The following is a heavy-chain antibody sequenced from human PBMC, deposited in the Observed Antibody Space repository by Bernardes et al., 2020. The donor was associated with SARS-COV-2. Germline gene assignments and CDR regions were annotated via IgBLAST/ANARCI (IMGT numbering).Heavy chain of an antibody. J-gene: IGHJ4*02. D-gene: IGHD3-10*01. Sequence: GGSLRLSCAASGFTFSSFWMTWVRQAPGKGLEWVANIKKDGSEKYYVDSVKGRFTIFRDNTKNSLYLQMKSLRYEDTAVYYCARIGYIVRGVPYTWGDYWGQGTLVTVSS. CDR1: GFTFSSFW. V-gene: IGHV3-7*01. CDR3: ARIGYIVRGVPYTWGDY. CDR2: IKKDGSEK.